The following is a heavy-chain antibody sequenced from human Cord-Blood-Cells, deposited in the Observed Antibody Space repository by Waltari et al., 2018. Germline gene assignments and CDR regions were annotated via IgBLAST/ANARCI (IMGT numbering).Heavy chain of an antibody. Sequence: GWINAGNGNTKYSQKFQGRLTITRDTSASTAYMELSSLRSEDTAGYYCAKDRGYYDSSAHLDYWGQGTLVTVSS. CDR3: AKDRGYYDSSAHLDY. CDR2: INAGNGNT. J-gene: IGHJ4*02. D-gene: IGHD3-22*01. V-gene: IGHV1-3*01.